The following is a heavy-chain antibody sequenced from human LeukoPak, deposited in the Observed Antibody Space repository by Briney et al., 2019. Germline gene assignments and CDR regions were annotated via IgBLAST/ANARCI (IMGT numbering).Heavy chain of an antibody. CDR3: ARDERSWFDP. CDR1: GGSISSYY. J-gene: IGHJ5*02. Sequence: SETLSLTCTVSGGSISSYYWSWIRQPPGKGLEWIGYIYYSGSSNYNPSLKSRVTISVDTSKNQFSLKLSSVTAADTAVYYCARDERSWFDPWGQGTLVTVSS. V-gene: IGHV4-59*01. CDR2: IYYSGSS.